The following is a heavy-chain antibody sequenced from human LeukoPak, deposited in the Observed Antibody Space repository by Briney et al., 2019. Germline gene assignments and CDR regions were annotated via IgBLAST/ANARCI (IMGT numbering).Heavy chain of an antibody. Sequence: GGSLRLSCAASGFTFDDYGMSWVRQAPGKGLELVSGINWNGGSRGYADSVKGRFTISRDNAKNSLYLQMNSLRAEDTALYYCARDFLPLVDDAFDIWGQGTMVTVSS. D-gene: IGHD2-15*01. CDR2: INWNGGSR. CDR3: ARDFLPLVDDAFDI. CDR1: GFTFDDYG. V-gene: IGHV3-20*04. J-gene: IGHJ3*02.